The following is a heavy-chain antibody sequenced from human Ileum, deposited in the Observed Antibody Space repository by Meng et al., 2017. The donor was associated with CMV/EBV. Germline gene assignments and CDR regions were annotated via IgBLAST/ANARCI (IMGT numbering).Heavy chain of an antibody. CDR1: GGSISSGDYY. Sequence: TVSGGSISSGDYYWSWIRQPPGKGLEWIGYIYYSGSTYYNPSLKSRVTISVDTSKNQFSLKLSSVTAADTAVYYCARGEVVTIFDYWGQGTLVTVSS. D-gene: IGHD3-22*01. CDR3: ARGEVVTIFDY. V-gene: IGHV4-30-4*01. CDR2: IYYSGST. J-gene: IGHJ4*02.